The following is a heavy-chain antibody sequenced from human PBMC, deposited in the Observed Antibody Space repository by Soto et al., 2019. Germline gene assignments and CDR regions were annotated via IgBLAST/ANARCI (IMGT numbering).Heavy chain of an antibody. CDR3: AREKNDYYYDSSGHYTDY. Sequence: PGGSLRLSCAASGFTFSDYYMTWIRQAPGKGLEWVSYISSSGSSTYYADSVKGRFTISRDNAKKSLYLQMNSLRAEDTAVYYCAREKNDYYYDSSGHYTDYWGQGTLVTVSS. CDR1: GFTFSDYY. CDR2: ISSSGSST. V-gene: IGHV3-11*01. J-gene: IGHJ4*02. D-gene: IGHD3-22*01.